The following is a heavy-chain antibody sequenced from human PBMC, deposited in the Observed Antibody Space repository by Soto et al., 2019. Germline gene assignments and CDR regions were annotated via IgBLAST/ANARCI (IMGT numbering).Heavy chain of an antibody. CDR1: GGSFSGYY. Sequence: SETLSLTCAVYGGSFSGYYWSWIRQPPGKGLEWIGEINHSGSTNYNPSLKSRVTISVDTSKNQFSLKLSSVTAADTAVYYCARYSSGWYGVDYWGQGTLVTVSS. CDR3: ARYSSGWYGVDY. J-gene: IGHJ4*02. V-gene: IGHV4-34*01. D-gene: IGHD6-19*01. CDR2: INHSGST.